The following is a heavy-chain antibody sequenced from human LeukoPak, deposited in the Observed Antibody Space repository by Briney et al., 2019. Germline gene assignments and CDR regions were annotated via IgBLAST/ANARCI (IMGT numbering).Heavy chain of an antibody. D-gene: IGHD1-26*01. Sequence: ASVKVSCKASGYTFTSHAIGWMRQAPGQGLEWMGWISTYNANTNYAQKLQGRVTMTTDTSTNTVYMELRSLRFDDTAVYYCARDLAGIVGVTAWFDPWGQGTLVTVSS. CDR1: GYTFTSHA. J-gene: IGHJ5*02. CDR2: ISTYNANT. CDR3: ARDLAGIVGVTAWFDP. V-gene: IGHV1-18*01.